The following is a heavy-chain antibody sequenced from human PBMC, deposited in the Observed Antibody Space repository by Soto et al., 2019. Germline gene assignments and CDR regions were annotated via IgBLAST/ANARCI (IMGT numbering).Heavy chain of an antibody. CDR3: ARLLCGYNSGRPDAEYFQH. CDR1: GFTFSDYY. D-gene: IGHD5-12*01. J-gene: IGHJ1*01. V-gene: IGHV3-11*01. Sequence: GGSLRLSCAASGFTFSDYYMSWIRQAPGKGPEWVSYMSSGGRAINYADSVKGRFTISRDNAKNSLYLQMNSLRAEDTAVYYCARLLCGYNSGRPDAEYFQHWGQGTPVTVSS. CDR2: MSSGGRAI.